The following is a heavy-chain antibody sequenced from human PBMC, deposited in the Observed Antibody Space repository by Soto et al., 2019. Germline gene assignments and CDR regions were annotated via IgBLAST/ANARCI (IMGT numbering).Heavy chain of an antibody. J-gene: IGHJ3*02. CDR1: GFTFSDYY. CDR3: ATYSNDVFDI. CDR2: ISSSGSSM. V-gene: IGHV3-11*01. D-gene: IGHD4-4*01. Sequence: PGGSLRLSCAASGFTFSDYYMSWIRQAPGKGLEWVSYISSSGSSMYYADSVKGRFTTSRDNAKNSLYLQMNSLRVEDTALYYCATYSNDVFDIWGQGTMVTVSS.